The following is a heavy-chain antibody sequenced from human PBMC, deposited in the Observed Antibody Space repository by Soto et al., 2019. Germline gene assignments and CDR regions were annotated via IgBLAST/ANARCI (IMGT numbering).Heavy chain of an antibody. J-gene: IGHJ6*02. CDR3: ARGGGWSGYSRYYYYGMDV. CDR1: GFTFSSYD. Sequence: PGGSLRLSCAASGFTFSSYDMHWVRQATGKGLEWVSGIGTAGETYYPGSVKGRFTISRDDAKNSLYLQMNSLRAGDTALYYCARGGGWSGYSRYYYYGMDVWGQGTTVTVSS. V-gene: IGHV3-13*01. D-gene: IGHD3-3*01. CDR2: IGTAGET.